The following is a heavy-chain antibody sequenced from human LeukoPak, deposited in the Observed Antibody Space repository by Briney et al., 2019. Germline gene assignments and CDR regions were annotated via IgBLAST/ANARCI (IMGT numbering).Heavy chain of an antibody. CDR3: ARQLRSPRRWFDP. D-gene: IGHD3-3*01. J-gene: IGHJ5*02. Sequence: GASVKVSCKASGYTFTSYYMHWVRQAPGQGLEWMGIINPSGGSTSYAQKFQGRVTMTRDTSTSTVYMELSSLRSGDTAVYYCARQLRSPRRWFDPWGQGTLVTVSS. CDR1: GYTFTSYY. CDR2: INPSGGST. V-gene: IGHV1-46*01.